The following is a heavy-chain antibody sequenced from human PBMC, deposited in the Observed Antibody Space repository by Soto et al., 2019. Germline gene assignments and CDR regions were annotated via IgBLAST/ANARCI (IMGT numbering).Heavy chain of an antibody. CDR2: IYYSGST. CDR3: ARTGAKPGYSHFDP. J-gene: IGHJ5*02. Sequence: SETLSLTCTVSGGSISSYYWSWIRQPPGKGLEWIGYIYYSGSTNYNPSLKSRVTISVDTSKNQFSLKLSSVTAADTAVYYCARTGAKPGYSHFDPWGQGTLVTVSS. V-gene: IGHV4-59*01. CDR1: GGSISSYY. D-gene: IGHD1-26*01.